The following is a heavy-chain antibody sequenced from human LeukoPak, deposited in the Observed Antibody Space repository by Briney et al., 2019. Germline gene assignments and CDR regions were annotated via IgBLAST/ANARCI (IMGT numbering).Heavy chain of an antibody. D-gene: IGHD3-22*01. J-gene: IGHJ4*02. Sequence: SETLSLTCTVSGGSISSYYWSWIRQPPGKGLEWIGYIYYSGSTNYNPSLKSRVTISVDTSKSQFSPKLSSVTAADTAVYYCASNYYDSSGYYHDYWGQGTLVTVSS. CDR1: GGSISSYY. CDR2: IYYSGST. CDR3: ASNYYDSSGYYHDY. V-gene: IGHV4-59*01.